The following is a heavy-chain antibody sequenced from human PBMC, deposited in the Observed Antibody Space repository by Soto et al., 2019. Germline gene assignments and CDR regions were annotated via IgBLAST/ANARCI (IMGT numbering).Heavy chain of an antibody. CDR2: INPETGGT. CDR1: GYTFTGYH. V-gene: IGHV1-2*02. J-gene: IGHJ6*02. CDR3: ARERYQVISDGMDV. D-gene: IGHD2-2*01. Sequence: ASVKVSCKASGYTFTGYHVHWVREAPGQGLEWMGWINPETGGTSYAQKFQGRVTLSRDTSINTAYLEVSRLRFDDAAVYFCARERYQVISDGMDVWGQGTTVTSP.